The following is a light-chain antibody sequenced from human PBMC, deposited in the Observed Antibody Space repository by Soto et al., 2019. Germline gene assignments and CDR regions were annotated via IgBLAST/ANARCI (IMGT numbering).Light chain of an antibody. Sequence: QSVLTQPPSASGTPGQRVTISCSGSSSNIGSNVVNWDQHLPGTAPKLLIYRNDQRPSGVPARFSGSKSVTSASLAISGRQSEDEADYVCAAWDDSLNGRVFGGGTKLTVL. V-gene: IGLV1-44*01. CDR3: AAWDDSLNGRV. CDR1: SSNIGSNV. CDR2: RND. J-gene: IGLJ2*01.